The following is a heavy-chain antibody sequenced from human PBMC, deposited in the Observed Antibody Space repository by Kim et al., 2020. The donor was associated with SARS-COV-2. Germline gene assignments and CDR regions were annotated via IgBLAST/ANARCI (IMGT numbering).Heavy chain of an antibody. D-gene: IGHD3-16*01. CDR2: ITVCHGHA. CDR1: GYNFNNYG. CDR3: STLGAYAAGFLDK. V-gene: IGHV1-18*01. J-gene: IGHJ4*02. Sequence: ASVKVSCKASGYNFNNYGISWVRQAPGQGLDWMGWITVCHGHANQAQKLQGRVTMTTDTCTGSTDMGLRNSKYNDTADCSCSTLGAYAAGFLDKWHRGT.